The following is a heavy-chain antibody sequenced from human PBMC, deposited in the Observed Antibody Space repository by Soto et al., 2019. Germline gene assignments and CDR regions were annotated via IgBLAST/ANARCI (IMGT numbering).Heavy chain of an antibody. J-gene: IGHJ4*02. D-gene: IGHD5-12*01. CDR3: ARGGEATTYFFDY. Sequence: PGGSLRLSCAASGFTFSDYAMSWVRQAPGKGLEWVSSFSGSGDTTYYAASVKGRFTISRDNSKSTLYLQMSRLRAEDTALYFCARGGEATTYFFDYWGQGTPVTVSS. V-gene: IGHV3-23*01. CDR1: GFTFSDYA. CDR2: FSGSGDTT.